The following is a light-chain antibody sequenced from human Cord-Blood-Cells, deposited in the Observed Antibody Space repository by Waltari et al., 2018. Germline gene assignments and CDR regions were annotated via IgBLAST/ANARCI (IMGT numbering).Light chain of an antibody. J-gene: IGKJ1*01. V-gene: IGKV1-5*03. CDR2: KAS. CDR3: QQYNSYWT. Sequence: DIQMTQSPSTLSASVGDRVTIPCRTSQSISSWLAWYQQKPGKAPKLLIYKASSLESGFPSRFSGSGSGTEFTLTISSLQPDDFATYYCQQYNSYWTFGQGTKVEIK. CDR1: QSISSW.